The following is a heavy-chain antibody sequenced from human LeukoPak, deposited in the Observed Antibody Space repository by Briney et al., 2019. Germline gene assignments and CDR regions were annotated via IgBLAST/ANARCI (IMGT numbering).Heavy chain of an antibody. Sequence: SETLSLTCAVYGGSFSGYYWSWIRQPPGKGLEWIGEINHSGSTNYNPSLKSRVTISVDTSKNQFSLKLSSVTAADTAVYYCARVYAMANFDYWGQGTLVTVSS. CDR2: INHSGST. CDR1: GGSFSGYY. D-gene: IGHD2-8*01. CDR3: ARVYAMANFDY. V-gene: IGHV4-34*01. J-gene: IGHJ4*02.